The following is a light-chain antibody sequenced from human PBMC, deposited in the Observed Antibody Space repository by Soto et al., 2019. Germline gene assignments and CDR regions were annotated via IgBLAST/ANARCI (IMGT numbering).Light chain of an antibody. J-gene: IGKJ1*01. Sequence: EIVMTQSPAPLSVSPGERATLSCRASQSVNTNVAWYQQEPGQAPRLLIYGASTRATGIPARFSGSVSGTEFALTISSLQSEDFAVYYCQQCNNWPRTFGQGTKVDIK. CDR2: GAS. CDR3: QQCNNWPRT. CDR1: QSVNTN. V-gene: IGKV3D-15*01.